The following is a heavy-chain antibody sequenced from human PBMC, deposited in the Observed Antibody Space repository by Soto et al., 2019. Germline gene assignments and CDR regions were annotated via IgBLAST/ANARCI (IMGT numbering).Heavy chain of an antibody. CDR1: GGSISSYY. J-gene: IGHJ4*02. Sequence: QVQLQESGPGLVKPSETLSLTCTVSGGSISSYYWNWIRQPPGKGLEWIGYIYYSGNTNYNPSLESRVTISVDTSKNQVSLKVSSVTAADTAVYYCSRGGSGTRGNFDYWGQGTLVTVSS. D-gene: IGHD1-26*01. CDR2: IYYSGNT. CDR3: SRGGSGTRGNFDY. V-gene: IGHV4-59*12.